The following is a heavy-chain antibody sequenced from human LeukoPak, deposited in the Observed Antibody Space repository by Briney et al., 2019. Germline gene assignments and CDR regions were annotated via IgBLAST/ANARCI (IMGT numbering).Heavy chain of an antibody. CDR2: IYTSGST. V-gene: IGHV4-61*02. D-gene: IGHD1-26*01. Sequence: PSETPSLTCTVSGGSISSGRNYWSWIRQPAGKGLEWVGRIYTSGSTNYNPSLKSRVTISIDTSKNQFSLKLSSVTAADTAVYYCARDPSGSYSSEAWFDYWGQGTLVTVSS. CDR1: GGSISSGRNY. CDR3: ARDPSGSYSSEAWFDY. J-gene: IGHJ4*02.